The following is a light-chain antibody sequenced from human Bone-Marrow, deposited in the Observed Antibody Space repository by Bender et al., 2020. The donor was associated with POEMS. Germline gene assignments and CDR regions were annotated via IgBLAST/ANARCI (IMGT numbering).Light chain of an antibody. J-gene: IGLJ3*02. Sequence: SYELTQPPSVSVSPGQTATITCSGEKLGEEYACWYQQKPGQSPVVVIYQDTKRPSGIPERFSGSTSGNTASLTISGTQVEDEADYHCYSATDNDLGVFGGGTKLTVL. CDR3: YSATDNDLGV. V-gene: IGLV3-1*01. CDR1: KLGEEY. CDR2: QDT.